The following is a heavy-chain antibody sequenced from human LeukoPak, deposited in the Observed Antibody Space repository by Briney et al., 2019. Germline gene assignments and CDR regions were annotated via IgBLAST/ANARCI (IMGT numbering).Heavy chain of an antibody. CDR1: GGSFSGYY. D-gene: IGHD5-24*01. V-gene: IGHV4-34*01. CDR3: ARDPGGDGYIFDY. Sequence: PSETLSLTCAVYGGSFSGYYWSWIRQPPGKGLEWIGEINHSGSTNYNPSLKSRVTISVDTSKNQFSLKLSSVTAADTAVYYCARDPGGDGYIFDYWGQGTLVTVSS. CDR2: INHSGST. J-gene: IGHJ4*02.